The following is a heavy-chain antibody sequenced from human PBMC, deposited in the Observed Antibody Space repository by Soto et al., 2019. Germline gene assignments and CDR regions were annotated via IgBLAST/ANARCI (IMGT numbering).Heavy chain of an antibody. CDR1: GDSISSGGYY. V-gene: IGHV4-31*03. Sequence: QVQLQESGPGLVKPSQTLSLTCTVSGDSISSGGYYWSWIRQHPGKGLEWIGYIYYSGGTYYNPSLKSRVTISVDTSKSRVSLKVRSVTAADTAVDYCASDRYGDCPRWGQGTLVIVTS. CDR2: IYYSGGT. CDR3: ASDRYGDCPR. D-gene: IGHD4-17*01. J-gene: IGHJ4*02.